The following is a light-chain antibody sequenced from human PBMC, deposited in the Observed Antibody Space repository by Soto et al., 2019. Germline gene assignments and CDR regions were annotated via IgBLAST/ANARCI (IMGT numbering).Light chain of an antibody. Sequence: QSALTQPRSVSGSPGQSVTISCTGTSSDVGYYNYVSWYQQHPGKAPKVMIYDVSERPSGVPDRFSGSKSGNTPSLTISGLQAEDEADYYCCSYAGSPRYVFGTGTKLTVL. CDR2: DVS. V-gene: IGLV2-11*01. CDR1: SSDVGYYNY. CDR3: CSYAGSPRYV. J-gene: IGLJ1*01.